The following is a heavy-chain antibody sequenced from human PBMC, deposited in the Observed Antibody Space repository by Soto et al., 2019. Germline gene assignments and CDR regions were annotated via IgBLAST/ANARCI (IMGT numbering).Heavy chain of an antibody. CDR3: AKVRSSYYYYYGMDV. CDR1: GFTLSGYA. J-gene: IGHJ6*02. CDR2: ISGSGGST. Sequence: PGRSMRLSGAASGFTLSGYARSWVPQATGKRLEWVSAISGSGGSTHYADSVKGRFTISRDNSKNTLYLKMNSLRAEDTAVYYCAKVRSSYYYYYGMDVWGQGTTVTVSS. D-gene: IGHD4-17*01. V-gene: IGHV3-23*01.